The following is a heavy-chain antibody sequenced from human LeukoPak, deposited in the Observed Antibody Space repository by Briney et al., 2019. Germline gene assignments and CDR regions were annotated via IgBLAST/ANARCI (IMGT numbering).Heavy chain of an antibody. CDR3: AVLRYFDWAFDY. CDR1: GGSVSSGSYY. V-gene: IGHV4-61*01. CDR2: IYYSGST. Sequence: LETLSLTCTVSGGSVSSGSYYWSWIRQPPGKGLEWIGYIYYSGSTNYNPSLKSRVTISVDTSKNQFSLKLSSVTAADTAVYYCAVLRYFDWAFDYWGQGTLVTVSS. D-gene: IGHD3-9*01. J-gene: IGHJ4*02.